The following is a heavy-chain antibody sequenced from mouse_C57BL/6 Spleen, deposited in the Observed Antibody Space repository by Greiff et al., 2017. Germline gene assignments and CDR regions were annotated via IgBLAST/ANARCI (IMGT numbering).Heavy chain of an antibody. CDR2: IDPSDSYT. CDR3: ARYGSSSFAY. Sequence: QVQLKQPGAELVMPGASVKLSCKASGYTFTSYWMHWVKQRPGQGLEWIGEIDPSDSYTNYNQKFKGKSTLTVDKSSSTAYMQLSSLTSEDSAVYYCARYGSSSFAYWGQGTLVTVSA. CDR1: GYTFTSYW. V-gene: IGHV1-69*01. J-gene: IGHJ3*01. D-gene: IGHD1-1*01.